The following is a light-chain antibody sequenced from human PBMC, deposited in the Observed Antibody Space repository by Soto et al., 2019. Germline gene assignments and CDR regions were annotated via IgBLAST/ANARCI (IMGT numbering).Light chain of an antibody. CDR2: DAS. CDR3: QNYDSARWT. V-gene: IGKV3-20*01. CDR1: QSISSTY. J-gene: IGKJ1*01. Sequence: VLTQSPGTLSLSPGDSASLPCRASQSISSTYLTWYHQRTGQAPRLLIYDASRRATGIPDRLSGSGSGTDLSLTISRLEPEDFAVYYCQNYDSARWTCGLGTKVDIK.